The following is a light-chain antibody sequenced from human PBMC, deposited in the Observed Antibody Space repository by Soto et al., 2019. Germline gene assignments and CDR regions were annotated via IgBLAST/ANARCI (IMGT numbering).Light chain of an antibody. CDR3: CSYAGSSLYV. CDR2: EVI. J-gene: IGLJ1*01. Sequence: QSPPTPPASVSGAPGQSITTSLTGTSSDVGTYNIVSWYQQHPGKAPKLMIYEVIKRPSGVSNRFSGYKSGNKGSLTIPGLQAEDEADYYRCSYAGSSLYVFGTGTKLPVL. V-gene: IGLV2-23*02. CDR1: SSDVGTYNI.